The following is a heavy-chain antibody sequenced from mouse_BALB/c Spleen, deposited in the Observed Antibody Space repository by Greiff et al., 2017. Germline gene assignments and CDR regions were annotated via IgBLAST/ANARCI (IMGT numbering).Heavy chain of an antibody. CDR3: TTGTGYFDV. CDR1: GFNIKDTY. D-gene: IGHD4-1*02. CDR2: IDPANGNT. Sequence: VQLQQSGAELVKPGASVKLSCTASGFNIKDTYMHWVKQRPEQGLEWIGRIDPANGNTKYDPKFQGKATITADTSSSTAYMQLSSLTSEDSAVYYCTTGTGYFDVWGAGTTVTVSS. V-gene: IGHV14-3*02. J-gene: IGHJ1*01.